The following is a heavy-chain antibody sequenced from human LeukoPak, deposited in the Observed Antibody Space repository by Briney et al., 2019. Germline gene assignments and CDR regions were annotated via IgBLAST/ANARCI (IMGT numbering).Heavy chain of an antibody. CDR1: GFTFSSYA. D-gene: IGHD6-19*01. V-gene: IGHV3-30-3*01. Sequence: GRSLRLSCVASGFTFSSYAMHWVRQAPGKGLEWVAVISYDGSNKYYADSVKGRFTISRDNSKNTLYLQMNSLRAEDTAVYYCARDRMDSSGWFDYWGQGTLVTVSS. CDR3: ARDRMDSSGWFDY. J-gene: IGHJ5*01. CDR2: ISYDGSNK.